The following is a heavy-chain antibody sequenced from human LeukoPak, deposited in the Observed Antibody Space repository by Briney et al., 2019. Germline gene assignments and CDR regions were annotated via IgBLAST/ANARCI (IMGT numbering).Heavy chain of an antibody. J-gene: IGHJ6*03. CDR2: ISGDGDRT. CDR1: GFTFDGHA. D-gene: IGHD3-22*01. CDR3: XXXXXLIXXXXXXXXXXXXXV. Sequence: TGGSLRLSCAASGFTFDGHAMHWVRQAPGKGLEWVSVISGDGDRTYYADSVKGXFTVSRDNSKNSLYLQLNSLRREDTALYYXXXXXXLIXXXXXXXXXXXXXVXGKGTAVTVS. V-gene: IGHV3-43*02.